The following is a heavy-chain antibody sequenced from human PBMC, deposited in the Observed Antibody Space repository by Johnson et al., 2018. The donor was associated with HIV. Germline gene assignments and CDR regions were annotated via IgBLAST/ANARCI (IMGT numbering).Heavy chain of an antibody. Sequence: QVQLVESGGGVVQPGRSLRLSCAASGFTFSSYGMHWVRQAPGQGLEWVAFIRYDGSNKYYADSVKGRFSISRDNSKTTQYLQMNSLRAEDTAVYYCARDVGSGPAFDIWGQGTMVTVSS. CDR3: ARDVGSGPAFDI. V-gene: IGHV3-30*02. J-gene: IGHJ3*02. CDR2: IRYDGSNK. CDR1: GFTFSSYG. D-gene: IGHD2-15*01.